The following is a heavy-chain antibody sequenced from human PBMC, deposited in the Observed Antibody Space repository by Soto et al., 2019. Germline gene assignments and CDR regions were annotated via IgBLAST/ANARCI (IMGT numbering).Heavy chain of an antibody. J-gene: IGHJ5*02. CDR3: ARGWDHYDSSGLLTWFDH. D-gene: IGHD3-22*01. CDR2: IIPIFGTP. V-gene: IGHV1-69*13. CDR1: GGTLTYLG. Sequence: SLKVSCKASGGTLTYLGLDWGRHAPGQGLEWMGGIIPIFGTPNYAQKFQGRVIITADEFTSTAHMELSSLRSEDTAVYYCARGWDHYDSSGLLTWFDHWGQGTLVTVSS.